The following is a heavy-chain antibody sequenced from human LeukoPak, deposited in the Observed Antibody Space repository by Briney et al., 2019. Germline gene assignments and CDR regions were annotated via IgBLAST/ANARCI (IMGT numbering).Heavy chain of an antibody. J-gene: IGHJ4*02. CDR1: GGSISNNY. D-gene: IGHD3-22*01. CDR2: IYYSGST. V-gene: IGHV4-59*08. CDR3: ARGGSAYSLDY. Sequence: SETLSLTCTVSGGSISNNYWSWIRQPPGKGLEWIRYIYYSGSTNYNPSLKSRVLISVDTSRNQFSLKLTSVTAADTAVYYCARGGSAYSLDYWGQGTLVTVSS.